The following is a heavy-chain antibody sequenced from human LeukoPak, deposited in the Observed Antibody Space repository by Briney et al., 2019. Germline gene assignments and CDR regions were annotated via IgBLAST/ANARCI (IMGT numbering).Heavy chain of an antibody. CDR3: ARAPEYSSSSENFDY. Sequence: GASVKVSCKASGYTFTSYGISWVRQAPGQGLEWMGWISAYNGNTNYAQKLQGRVTMTTDTSTSTAYMELRSLRSDDTAVYYCARAPEYSSSSENFDYWGQGTLVTVSS. CDR2: ISAYNGNT. V-gene: IGHV1-18*01. J-gene: IGHJ4*02. CDR1: GYTFTSYG. D-gene: IGHD6-6*01.